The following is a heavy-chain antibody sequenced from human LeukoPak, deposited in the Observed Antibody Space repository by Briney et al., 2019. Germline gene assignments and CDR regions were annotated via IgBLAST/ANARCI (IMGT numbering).Heavy chain of an antibody. CDR2: INWDVGST. CDR1: GFTFDDYG. V-gene: IGHV3-20*04. CDR3: ARGLGDIVVVPAATPDY. Sequence: GGSLRLSCAASGFTFDDYGMSWVRQAPGKGLEWVSGINWDVGSTGYADSVKGRFTISRDNAKNSLYLQMNSLRAEDTALYYCARGLGDIVVVPAATPDYWGQGTLVTVSS. J-gene: IGHJ4*02. D-gene: IGHD2-2*01.